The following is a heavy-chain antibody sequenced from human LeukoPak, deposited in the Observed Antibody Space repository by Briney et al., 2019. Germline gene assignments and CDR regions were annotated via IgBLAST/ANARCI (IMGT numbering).Heavy chain of an antibody. CDR2: IWYDGSNK. J-gene: IGHJ4*02. V-gene: IGHV3-33*01. CDR1: GFTFSTYG. Sequence: PRGSLRLSCAASGFTFSTYGMQWVRQAPGKGLGWVAAIWYDGSNKYYADSVKGRFTMSRDNSKNTLYLQMNSLRAEDTAVYYCARVSTDGTVDNWGQGTLVTVSS. D-gene: IGHD6-13*01. CDR3: ARVSTDGTVDN.